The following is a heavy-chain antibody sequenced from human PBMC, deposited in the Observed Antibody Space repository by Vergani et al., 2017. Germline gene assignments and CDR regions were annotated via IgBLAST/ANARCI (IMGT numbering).Heavy chain of an antibody. J-gene: IGHJ6*03. V-gene: IGHV3-11*04. D-gene: IGHD3-3*01. CDR2: ISSSGSTI. CDR1: GFTFGNSY. Sequence: VQLVESGGGLVKRGGSLNLSCAASGFTFGNSYMGWIRQAPGKGLEWVSYISSSGSTIYYADSVKGRFTISRDNAKNSLYLQMNSLRAEDTAVYYCARDLSDFWSGYRENYYYMDVWGKXP. CDR3: ARDLSDFWSGYRENYYYMDV.